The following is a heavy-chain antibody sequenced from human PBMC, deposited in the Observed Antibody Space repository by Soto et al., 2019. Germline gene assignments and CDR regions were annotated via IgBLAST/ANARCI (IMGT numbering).Heavy chain of an antibody. V-gene: IGHV3-33*01. CDR2: IWYDGSNK. Sequence: ESGGGVVQPGRSLRLSCAASGFTFSSYGMHWVRQAPGKGLEWVAVIWYDGSNKYYADSVKGRFTISRDNSKNTLYLQMNSLRAEDTAVYYCARGFVAAAAPEAVYYYGMDVWGQGTTVTVSS. CDR3: ARGFVAAAAPEAVYYYGMDV. CDR1: GFTFSSYG. J-gene: IGHJ6*02. D-gene: IGHD6-13*01.